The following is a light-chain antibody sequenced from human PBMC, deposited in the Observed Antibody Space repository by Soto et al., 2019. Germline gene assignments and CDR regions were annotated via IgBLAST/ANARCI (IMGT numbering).Light chain of an antibody. V-gene: IGLV1-40*01. CDR1: SSNIGAGYV. Sequence: QSVLTQPPSVSGAPGQRVTISCTGSSSNIGAGYVVNWYQQLPGTAPRLLIYGDNNRPSGVPDRFSGSKFGTSASLAITGLQPDDETDYYCQSFDSTLTAWVFGGGTKLTAL. CDR2: GDN. J-gene: IGLJ3*02. CDR3: QSFDSTLTAWV.